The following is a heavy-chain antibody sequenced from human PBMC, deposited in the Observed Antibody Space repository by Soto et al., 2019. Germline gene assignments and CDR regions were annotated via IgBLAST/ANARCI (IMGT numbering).Heavy chain of an antibody. CDR2: INHSGST. D-gene: IGHD6-13*01. Sequence: SETLSLTCAVYGGSFSGYSWSWIRQPPGKGLEWIGEINHSGSTNYNPSLKSRVTISVDTSKNQFSLKLSSVTAADTAVYYCARVTWSGIEAAGTSGYFDYWGQGTLVTVSS. J-gene: IGHJ4*02. V-gene: IGHV4-34*01. CDR1: GGSFSGYS. CDR3: ARVTWSGIEAAGTSGYFDY.